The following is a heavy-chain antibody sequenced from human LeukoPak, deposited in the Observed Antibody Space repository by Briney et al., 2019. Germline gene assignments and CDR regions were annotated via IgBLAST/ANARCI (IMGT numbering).Heavy chain of an antibody. CDR3: ARDSVLRGSGCDYWYFDL. D-gene: IGHD6-25*01. J-gene: IGHJ2*01. Sequence: PAETLSLTCAASGGSVSNGNYYWSWIRQPPGKGLEWIVNMHYSGSINYNPSLKNRVTMSVDTSMNQLSLILTTATSADTAVYYCARDSVLRGSGCDYWYFDLWGRGTLVTVSS. CDR2: MHYSGSI. CDR1: GGSVSNGNYY. V-gene: IGHV4-61*01.